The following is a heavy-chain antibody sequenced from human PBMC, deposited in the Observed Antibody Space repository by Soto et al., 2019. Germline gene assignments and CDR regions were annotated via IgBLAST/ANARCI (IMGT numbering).Heavy chain of an antibody. D-gene: IGHD3-16*01. V-gene: IGHV3-53*04. J-gene: IGHJ4*02. CDR1: GFTVSSNY. Sequence: VESGGGLVQPGGSLRLSCAASGFTVSSNYMSWVRQAPGKGLEWVSVIYSGGSTYYADSVKGRFTISRHNSKNTLYLQMNSLRAEDTAVYYCARGSHDYIWGSFDYWGQGTLVTVSS. CDR2: IYSGGST. CDR3: ARGSHDYIWGSFDY.